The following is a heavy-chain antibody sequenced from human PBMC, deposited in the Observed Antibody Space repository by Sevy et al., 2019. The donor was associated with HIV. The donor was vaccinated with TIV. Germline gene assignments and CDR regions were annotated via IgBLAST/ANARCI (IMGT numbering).Heavy chain of an antibody. J-gene: IGHJ6*02. CDR3: ARYYYDSGGYYDYNGMDV. V-gene: IGHV1-8*01. CDR2: MKSNSGNT. D-gene: IGHD3-22*01. CDR1: GYTFTSYD. Sequence: ASVKVSCKASGYTFTSYDINWVRQATGQGLEWMGWMKSNSGNTGYAQKFQGRVTMTRNTSISTAYMELSSLRSEDTAVYYCARYYYDSGGYYDYNGMDVWGQGTTVTVSS.